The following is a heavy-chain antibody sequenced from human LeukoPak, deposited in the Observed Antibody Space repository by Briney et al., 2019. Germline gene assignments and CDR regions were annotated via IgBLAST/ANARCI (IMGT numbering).Heavy chain of an antibody. CDR3: AKDMNTVTTTFDY. V-gene: IGHV3-30*04. D-gene: IGHD4-17*01. CDR2: ISNDAAKK. Sequence: QPGGSLRLSCAASGFTLNNYAMHWVRQAPGKGLEWVAVISNDAAKKYYADSVKGRSTISRDNSENTLYLQMNSLRAEDTAVYYCAKDMNTVTTTFDYWGQGALVTVSS. CDR1: GFTLNNYA. J-gene: IGHJ4*02.